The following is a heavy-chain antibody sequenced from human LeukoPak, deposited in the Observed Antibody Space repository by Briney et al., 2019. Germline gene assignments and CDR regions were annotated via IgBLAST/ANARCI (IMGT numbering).Heavy chain of an antibody. J-gene: IGHJ4*02. V-gene: IGHV5-51*01. Sequence: KHGESLQISCKGSGSIFTSYWIGWVRQLPGKGVEWMGIIYPGDSDTRYSPSFQGQVTISADKSISTAYLQWSSLKASDTAMYYCARPPLGSYDILTGYENDYWGQGTLVTVSS. CDR2: IYPGDSDT. CDR1: GSIFTSYW. D-gene: IGHD3-9*01. CDR3: ARPPLGSYDILTGYENDY.